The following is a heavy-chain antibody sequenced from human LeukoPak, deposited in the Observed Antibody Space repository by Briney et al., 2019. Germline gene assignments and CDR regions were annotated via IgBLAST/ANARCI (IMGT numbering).Heavy chain of an antibody. J-gene: IGHJ3*02. Sequence: GASVKVSCKASGYTFTSHGISWVRQAPGQGPEWMGWISAYNGNTNYAQKLQGRVTITTDTSTTTAYMELRSLRSDDTAVYYCARDVLNYYDFWSGYYTGAFDIWGQGTMVTVSS. V-gene: IGHV1-18*01. CDR2: ISAYNGNT. D-gene: IGHD3-3*01. CDR3: ARDVLNYYDFWSGYYTGAFDI. CDR1: GYTFTSHG.